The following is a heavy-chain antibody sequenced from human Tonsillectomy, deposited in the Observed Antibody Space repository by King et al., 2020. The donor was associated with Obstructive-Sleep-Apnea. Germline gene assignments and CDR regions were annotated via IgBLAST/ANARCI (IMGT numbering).Heavy chain of an antibody. V-gene: IGHV3-7*03. CDR3: ARPEPPQMAAYYYYGMDV. Sequence: QLVQSGGGLVQPGGSLRLSCAASGFTFSSYWMSWVRQAPGKGLEWVANIKQDGSEKYYVDSVKGRFTISRDNAKNSLYLQMNSLRAEDTAVYYCARPEPPQMAAYYYYGMDVWGQGTTVTVSS. CDR2: IKQDGSEK. J-gene: IGHJ6*02. D-gene: IGHD1-14*01. CDR1: GFTFSSYW.